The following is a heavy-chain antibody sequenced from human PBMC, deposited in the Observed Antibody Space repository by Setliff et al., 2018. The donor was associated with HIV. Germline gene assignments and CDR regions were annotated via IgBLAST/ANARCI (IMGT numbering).Heavy chain of an antibody. D-gene: IGHD2-8*01. V-gene: IGHV4-38-2*01. Sequence: SETLSLTCAVSGYSIRSGYYWGWIRQSPGKGLEWIGTMFRTGTSYYNPSLTSRVTISQDTSKNQLSLEVNSVTAADTAVYYCARHKRYCTDGICLSSIDHAFDIWGQGTMVTVSS. CDR2: MFRTGTS. CDR1: GYSIRSGYY. J-gene: IGHJ3*02. CDR3: ARHKRYCTDGICLSSIDHAFDI.